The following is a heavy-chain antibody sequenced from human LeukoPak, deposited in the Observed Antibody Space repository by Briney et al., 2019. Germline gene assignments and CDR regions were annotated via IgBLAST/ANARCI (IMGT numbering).Heavy chain of an antibody. V-gene: IGHV3-7*01. Sequence: GGSLRLSCAASGFTFSSYWMSWVRQAPGKGLEWVANIKQDGGVKYYVDSVKGRFTISRDNAKNSLYLQMNSLRVEDTAVYYCAREGSGWYPFDYWGQGTLVTVSS. D-gene: IGHD6-19*01. CDR1: GFTFSSYW. CDR3: AREGSGWYPFDY. J-gene: IGHJ4*02. CDR2: IKQDGGVK.